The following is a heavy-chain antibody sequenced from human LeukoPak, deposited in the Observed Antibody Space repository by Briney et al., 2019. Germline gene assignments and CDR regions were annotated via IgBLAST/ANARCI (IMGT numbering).Heavy chain of an antibody. J-gene: IGHJ4*02. Sequence: GGSLRLSCAASGFTFDNYNMNWVRQAPGKGLEWVSSISSGTNYIFEADSVKGRFTVTKDTALNSLSLQMNSLRADDTAVYYCARSAGGNYFDYWDQGTLLTVSS. CDR2: ISSGTNYI. CDR1: GFTFDNYN. V-gene: IGHV3-21*01. CDR3: ARSAGGNYFDY. D-gene: IGHD2-8*02.